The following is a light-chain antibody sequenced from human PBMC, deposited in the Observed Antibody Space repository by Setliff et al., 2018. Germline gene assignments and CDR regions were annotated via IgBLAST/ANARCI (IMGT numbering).Light chain of an antibody. V-gene: IGLV2-14*03. J-gene: IGLJ1*01. CDR1: SSDVGGYNY. Sequence: ALTQPASVSGSPGQSITISCTGTSSDVGGYNYVSWYQQHPGKAPKLMIFDVSNRPSGVSNRFSGSKSGNTASLTISGLQAEDEADYYCSSYASSSTYVFGTGTKVTVL. CDR3: SSYASSSTYV. CDR2: DVS.